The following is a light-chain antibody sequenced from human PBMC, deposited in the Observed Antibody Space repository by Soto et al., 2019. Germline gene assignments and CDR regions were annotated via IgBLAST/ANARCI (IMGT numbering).Light chain of an antibody. Sequence: DIQMTQSPSSLSASVGDRVTITCRPSQSISSYLNWYQQKPGKAPKLXXYAASSLQSGVPSRFSGSGSGTDFTLTISSLQPEDFAIYDCQPSYSTPPITFCQGTRLEI. J-gene: IGKJ5*01. CDR1: QSISSY. CDR2: AAS. V-gene: IGKV1-39*01. CDR3: QPSYSTPPIT.